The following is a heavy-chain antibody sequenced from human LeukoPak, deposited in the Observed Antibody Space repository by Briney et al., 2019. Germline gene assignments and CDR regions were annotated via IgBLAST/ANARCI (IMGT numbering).Heavy chain of an antibody. CDR1: GFTFSSYA. V-gene: IGHV3-23*01. CDR3: AKMVCAYSSGCQLFDY. D-gene: IGHD6-19*01. Sequence: PGGSLRLSCAASGFTFSSYAMSWVRQAPGKGLEWVSTISGSGGSTYYADSVKGRFTISRDNSKNTLYLQMNSLRAEDTAVYYCAKMVCAYSSGCQLFDYWGQGTLVTVSS. CDR2: ISGSGGST. J-gene: IGHJ4*02.